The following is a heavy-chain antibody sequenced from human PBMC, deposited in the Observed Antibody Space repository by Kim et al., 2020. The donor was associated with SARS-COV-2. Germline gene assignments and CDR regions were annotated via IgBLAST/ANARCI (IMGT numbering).Heavy chain of an antibody. CDR1: GFTFSSYA. J-gene: IGHJ6*02. Sequence: GGSLRLSCAASGFTFSSYAMSWVRQAPGKGLEWVSAISGSGGSTYYADSVKGRFTISRDNSKNTLYLQMNSLRAEDTAVYYCAKDGGPYSSSPYYYGMDVWGQGTTVTVSS. V-gene: IGHV3-23*01. D-gene: IGHD6-13*01. CDR2: ISGSGGST. CDR3: AKDGGPYSSSPYYYGMDV.